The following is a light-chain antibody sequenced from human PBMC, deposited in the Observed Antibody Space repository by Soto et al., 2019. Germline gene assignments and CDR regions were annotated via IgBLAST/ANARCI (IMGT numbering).Light chain of an antibody. J-gene: IGKJ5*01. CDR1: QSLLHITGETF. CDR2: EVS. Sequence: VMTQTPLSLSVAPGQPASISCKSSQSLLHITGETFLFWYLQKPGQSPQLLIYEVSTRVSGVPDRFSGSGSGTDFTPEISRVETDDVGIYYCMQSTQLPPTFGQGTRLEI. CDR3: MQSTQLPPT. V-gene: IGKV2D-29*02.